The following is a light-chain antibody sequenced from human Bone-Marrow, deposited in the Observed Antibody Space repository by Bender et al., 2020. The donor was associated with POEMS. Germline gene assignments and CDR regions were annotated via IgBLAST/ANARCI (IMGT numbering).Light chain of an antibody. CDR2: SDN. J-gene: IGLJ3*02. Sequence: QSVLTQPPSASGTPGQRVTISCSGSNSNIGTNAVNWYQQFPGTAPKRLIYSDNQRPSGVPDRFYAFKSGTSASLAISGLQSEDEAGYYCAEWDAGLSSRVFGGGTNMTVL. CDR3: AEWDAGLSSRV. CDR1: NSNIGTNA. V-gene: IGLV1-44*01.